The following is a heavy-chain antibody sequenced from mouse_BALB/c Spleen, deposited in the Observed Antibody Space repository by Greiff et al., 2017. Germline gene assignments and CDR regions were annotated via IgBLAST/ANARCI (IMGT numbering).Heavy chain of an antibody. CDR2: IYPGSGST. J-gene: IGHJ3*01. Sequence: QVQLQQSGPELVKPGASVKMSCKASGYTFTDYVISWVKQRTGQGLEWIGEIYPGSGSTYYNEKFKGKATLTADKSSNTAYMQLSSLTSEDSAVYFCARNCDYGGGPFAYWGQGTLVTVSA. CDR1: GYTFTDYV. V-gene: IGHV1-77*01. D-gene: IGHD2-4*01. CDR3: ARNCDYGGGPFAY.